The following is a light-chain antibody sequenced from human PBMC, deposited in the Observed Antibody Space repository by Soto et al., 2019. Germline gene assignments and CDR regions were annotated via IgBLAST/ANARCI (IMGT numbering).Light chain of an antibody. CDR1: QAVPNN. Sequence: DIHLTQSPSFLSASVGDRVTITCRPSQAVPNNMAWYQQKPGKPPKLLIYEESTLHSGVPSRFSGRKSGTQFTLTIDSLQPEDFATYYCQQYNSAWTFGQGTKVDIK. J-gene: IGKJ1*01. CDR2: EES. CDR3: QQYNSAWT. V-gene: IGKV1-9*01.